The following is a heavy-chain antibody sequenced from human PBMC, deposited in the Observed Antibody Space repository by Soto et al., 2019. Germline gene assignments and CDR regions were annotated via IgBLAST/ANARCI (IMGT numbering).Heavy chain of an antibody. Sequence: RLSCAASGFTFDDYGMHWVRQVPGKGLEWVSSISWNSGTIDYADSVKGRFTISRDNAKNSLYLQMNSLRGEDTAFYYCAKDSRAALGNSAHWGQGTQVTVS. D-gene: IGHD1-7*01. CDR1: GFTFDDYG. J-gene: IGHJ4*02. CDR3: AKDSRAALGNSAH. CDR2: ISWNSGTI. V-gene: IGHV3-9*01.